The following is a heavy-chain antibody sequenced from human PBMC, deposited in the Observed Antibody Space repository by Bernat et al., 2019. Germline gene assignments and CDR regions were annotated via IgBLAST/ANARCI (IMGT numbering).Heavy chain of an antibody. CDR3: ARWFQENNYYGMDV. V-gene: IGHV3-48*02. CDR2: ISDSSSTI. J-gene: IGHJ6*02. Sequence: EVQLVESGGGLVQPGGSLRLSCAASGFTFSSHNMNWVRQAPGKGLEWVSYISDSSSTIKYADSVKGRFTISRDNAKNSLYLQMNSLRDEDTAVYYCARWFQENNYYGMDVWGQGTTVTVSS. D-gene: IGHD1/OR15-1a*01. CDR1: GFTFSSHN.